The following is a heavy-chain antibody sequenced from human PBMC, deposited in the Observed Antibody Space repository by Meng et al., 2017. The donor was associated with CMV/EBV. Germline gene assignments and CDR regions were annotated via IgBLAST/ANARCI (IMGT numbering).Heavy chain of an antibody. Sequence: GESLKISCAASGFTLSSYWMHWVRQAPGKGLVWVSRINSDGSSTSYADSVKGRFTISRDNAKNALYLQMNSLRAEDTAVYYCARNVDYGMDVWGQGTTVTVSS. V-gene: IGHV3-74*01. J-gene: IGHJ6*02. D-gene: IGHD5-12*01. CDR1: GFTLSSYW. CDR3: ARNVDYGMDV. CDR2: INSDGSST.